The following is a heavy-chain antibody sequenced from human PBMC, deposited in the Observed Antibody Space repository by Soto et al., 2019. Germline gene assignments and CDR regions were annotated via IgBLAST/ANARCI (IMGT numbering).Heavy chain of an antibody. CDR1: GGSISSYY. V-gene: IGHV4-59*01. CDR2: IYYSGST. CDR3: ARALGGSYCDY. D-gene: IGHD1-26*01. J-gene: IGHJ4*02. Sequence: PSETLSLTCTVSGGSISSYYWSWIRQPPGKGLEWIGYIYYSGSTNYNPSLKSRVTISVDTSKNQFSLKLSSVTAADTAVYYCARALGGSYCDYWGQGTLVTVSS.